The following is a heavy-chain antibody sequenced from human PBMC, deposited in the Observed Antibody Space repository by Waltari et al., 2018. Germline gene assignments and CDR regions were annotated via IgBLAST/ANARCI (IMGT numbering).Heavy chain of an antibody. J-gene: IGHJ4*02. CDR2: IWYDGSNK. D-gene: IGHD5-12*01. V-gene: IGHV3-33*01. Sequence: QVQLVESGGGVVQPGRSLRLSCAASGFTFSSYGMHWVRQAPGKGLEWVAVIWYDGSNKYYADSVKGRFTISRDNSKNTLYLQMNSLRAEDTAVYYCAREMATIANGFGDYWGQGTLVTVSS. CDR3: AREMATIANGFGDY. CDR1: GFTFSSYG.